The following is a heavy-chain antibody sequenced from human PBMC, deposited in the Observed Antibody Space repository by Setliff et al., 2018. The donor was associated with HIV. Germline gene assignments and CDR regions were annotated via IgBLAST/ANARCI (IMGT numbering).Heavy chain of an antibody. Sequence: SETLSLTCSVSGGSISSSAYYWGWIRQPPGKGLEWIGNIYYSGTTYYNPSLKSRVTISVDTSKNQYSVRLSSVTAADTAFYYCARMWRWSGPESYYFDSWGRGTRVTVSS. D-gene: IGHD2-21*01. CDR3: ARMWRWSGPESYYFDS. CDR1: GGSISSSAYY. J-gene: IGHJ4*02. CDR2: IYYSGTT. V-gene: IGHV4-39*01.